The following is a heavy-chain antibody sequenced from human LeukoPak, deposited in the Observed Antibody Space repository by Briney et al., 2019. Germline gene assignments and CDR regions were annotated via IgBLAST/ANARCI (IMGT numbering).Heavy chain of an antibody. Sequence: PSETLSLTCSVSGGFNTHYYWSWIRQPPGKGLEWIGYIYYSGSTNYNPSLKSRVTISVDTSKNQFSLKLSSVTAADTAVYYCARESSSWYGVDYWGQGTLVTVSS. CDR1: GGFNTHYY. J-gene: IGHJ4*02. D-gene: IGHD6-13*01. V-gene: IGHV4-59*01. CDR3: ARESSSWYGVDY. CDR2: IYYSGST.